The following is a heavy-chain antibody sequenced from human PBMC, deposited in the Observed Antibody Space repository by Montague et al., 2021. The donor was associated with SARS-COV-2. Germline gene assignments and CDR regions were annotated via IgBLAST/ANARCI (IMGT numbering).Heavy chain of an antibody. CDR2: KYYSGST. D-gene: IGHD3-3*01. V-gene: IGHV4-39*01. Sequence: SETLSLTCTVSGASISSRSYYWGWIRQPPGKGLEWIGLKYYSGSTYYNPTLKSRVTLSVDTSKNQFSLKLSSVTAADTAVYYCATLPSRITIYGVVQGYYIDDWGQGTLVTVSS. J-gene: IGHJ4*02. CDR3: ATLPSRITIYGVVQGYYIDD. CDR1: GASISSRSYY.